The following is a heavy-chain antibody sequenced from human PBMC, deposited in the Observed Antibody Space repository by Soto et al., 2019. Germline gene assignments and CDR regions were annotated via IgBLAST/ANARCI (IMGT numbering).Heavy chain of an antibody. V-gene: IGHV4-39*01. Sequence: PSETLSLTCTVSGGSISSTSNYWGWIRQPPGKGLEWIGSIIYSGNSMYNPSLRSRLTLFVDTSKNQFSLKLSSVTAADTAVYYCARVQRDAAMGHFDYWGQGSLVTVSS. CDR1: GGSISSTSNY. D-gene: IGHD6-25*01. CDR2: IIYSGNS. J-gene: IGHJ4*02. CDR3: ARVQRDAAMGHFDY.